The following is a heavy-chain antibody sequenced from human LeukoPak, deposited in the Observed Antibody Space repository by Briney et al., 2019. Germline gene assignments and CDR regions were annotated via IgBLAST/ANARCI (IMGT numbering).Heavy chain of an antibody. CDR2: IYPDDSAT. D-gene: IGHD1-1*01. V-gene: IGHV5-51*01. Sequence: GESLKISCKASGYTFSYYWVAWVRPMPGKGLECMGIIYPDDSATRYSRSFQGQVTMSADKSVRTAYLQWNSLKVSDTAMYFCARLLERGGLTAFHWGQGTPVSVSS. CDR3: ARLLERGGLTAFH. CDR1: GYTFSYYW. J-gene: IGHJ4*02.